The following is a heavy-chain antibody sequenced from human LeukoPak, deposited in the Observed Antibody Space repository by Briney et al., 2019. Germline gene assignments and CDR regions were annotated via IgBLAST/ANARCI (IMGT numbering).Heavy chain of an antibody. Sequence: GGSLRLSGAASGFTFDDYGMSWVRQAPGKGLEWVSGINWNGGSTGYADSVKGRFTISRDNAKNSLYLQMNSLRAEDTALYHCARDSLYCSSTSCLYYFDYWGQGTLVTVSS. V-gene: IGHV3-20*01. CDR2: INWNGGST. D-gene: IGHD2-2*01. J-gene: IGHJ4*02. CDR1: GFTFDDYG. CDR3: ARDSLYCSSTSCLYYFDY.